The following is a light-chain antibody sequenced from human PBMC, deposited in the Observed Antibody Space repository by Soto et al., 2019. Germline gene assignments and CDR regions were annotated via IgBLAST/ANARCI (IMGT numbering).Light chain of an antibody. J-gene: IGKJ1*01. CDR3: QQYGSSPWT. Sequence: ETVLTQSPGTLSLSPGERAALSCRASQSVNNDYLAWYHQKPGRAPRLVIYGGYKGATGIPDRFSGSGSGTDFTLTLSRLEPEDFAVYYCQQYGSSPWTFGQGTNVELK. CDR1: QSVNNDY. CDR2: GGY. V-gene: IGKV3-20*01.